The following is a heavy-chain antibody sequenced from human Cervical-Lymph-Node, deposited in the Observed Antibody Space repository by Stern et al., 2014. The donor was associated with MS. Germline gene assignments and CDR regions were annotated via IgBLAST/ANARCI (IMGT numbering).Heavy chain of an antibody. CDR2: ISYDGSNK. Sequence: QVQLVQSGGGVVQPGRSLRLSCAASGFTFRSYGMHWVRQAPGKGLEWVAVISYDGSNKYYADSVKGRFTISRDNSKNTLYLQMNSLRAEDTAVYYCAKDQTGTPWYWGQGTLVTVSS. J-gene: IGHJ4*02. CDR1: GFTFRSYG. V-gene: IGHV3-30*18. D-gene: IGHD1-1*01. CDR3: AKDQTGTPWY.